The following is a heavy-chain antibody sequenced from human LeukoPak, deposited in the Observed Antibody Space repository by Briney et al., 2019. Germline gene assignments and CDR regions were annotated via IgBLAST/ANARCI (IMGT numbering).Heavy chain of an antibody. V-gene: IGHV3-30*04. D-gene: IGHD3-9*01. CDR2: ISYDGSNK. CDR3: ARALGILTGYQPMDV. CDR1: GFTYTKHA. J-gene: IGHJ6*03. Sequence: GGSLRLSCAASGFTYTKHAMHWVRQAPGKGLERVAVISYDGSNKKYADSVKGRFTISRDNSKNTLYLQMNSLRAEDTAVYYCARALGILTGYQPMDVWGKGTTVTVSS.